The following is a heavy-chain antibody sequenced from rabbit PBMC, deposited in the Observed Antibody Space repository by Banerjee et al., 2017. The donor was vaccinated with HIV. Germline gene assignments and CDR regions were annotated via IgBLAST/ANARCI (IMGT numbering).Heavy chain of an antibody. J-gene: IGHJ3*01. CDR3: ARDLDGVIGWNFGW. D-gene: IGHD4-1*01. CDR1: GFDFRRYY. Sequence: QVKETGGGLVQPGGSLTFSCKASGFDFRRYYLSWVRQAPGKGLEWIGIIDVGEGNTDYASWVNGRFTISSDNAQNTVDLQMSGLTAADTATYFCARDLDGVIGWNFGWWGQGTLVTVS. CDR2: IDVGEGNT. V-gene: IGHV1S7*01.